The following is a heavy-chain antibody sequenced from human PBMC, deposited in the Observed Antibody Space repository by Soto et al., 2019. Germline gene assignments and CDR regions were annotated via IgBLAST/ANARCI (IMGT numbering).Heavy chain of an antibody. CDR1: GDSVSSNSAA. D-gene: IGHD2-8*02. V-gene: IGHV6-1*01. J-gene: IGHJ5*02. CDR2: TYYRSKWYN. CDR3: ERSSSSPPNRVVYAFNWFDP. Sequence: SQTLSLTCAISGDSVSSNSAAWNWIRQSPSRGLEWLGRTYYRSKWYNDYAVSVKSRITINPDTSKNQFSLQLNSVTPEDTAVYYCERSSSSPPNRVVYAFNWFDPWGQGTLVTVSS.